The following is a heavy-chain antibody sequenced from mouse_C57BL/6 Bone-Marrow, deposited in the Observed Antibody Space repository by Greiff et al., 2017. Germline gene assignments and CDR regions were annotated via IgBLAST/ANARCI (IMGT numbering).Heavy chain of an antibody. V-gene: IGHV10-1*01. Sequence: EVKLVESGGGLVQPKGSLKLSCAASGFSFNTYAMNWVRQAPGKGLEWVARIRSKSNNYATYYADSVKDRFTISRDDSESMLYLQMNNLKTEETAMYYCVRECPITTVVAYYAMDYWGQGTSVTVSS. D-gene: IGHD1-1*01. CDR2: IRSKSNNYAT. CDR3: VRECPITTVVAYYAMDY. J-gene: IGHJ4*01. CDR1: GFSFNTYA.